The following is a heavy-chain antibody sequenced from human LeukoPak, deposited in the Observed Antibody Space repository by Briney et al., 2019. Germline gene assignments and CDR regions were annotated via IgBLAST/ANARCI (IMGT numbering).Heavy chain of an antibody. CDR3: ARHKTGGTYPLDY. CDR1: GGSISSSSYY. CDR2: IYFSGST. Sequence: SQTLSLTCTVSGGSISSSSYYWGWIRQPPGKGLEWIGSIYFSGSTYYNTSLKTPVTISVDTSKNQFSLNLRSVTAADTAVYSCARHKTGGTYPLDYWGQGTLVTVSS. V-gene: IGHV4-39*01. D-gene: IGHD1-26*01. J-gene: IGHJ4*02.